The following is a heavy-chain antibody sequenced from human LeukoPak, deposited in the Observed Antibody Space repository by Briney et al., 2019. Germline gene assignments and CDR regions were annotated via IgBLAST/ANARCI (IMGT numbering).Heavy chain of an antibody. CDR2: ISAYNGNT. Sequence: ASVNVSCKASGYTFTSYGISWVRQAPGQGLEWMGWISAYNGNTNYAQKLQGRVTMTTDTSTSTAYMELRSLRSDDTAVYYCARDLYDYVWGSYRYSTYYYYYGMDVWGRGTTVTVSS. V-gene: IGHV1-18*01. D-gene: IGHD3-16*02. CDR3: ARDLYDYVWGSYRYSTYYYYYGMDV. J-gene: IGHJ6*02. CDR1: GYTFTSYG.